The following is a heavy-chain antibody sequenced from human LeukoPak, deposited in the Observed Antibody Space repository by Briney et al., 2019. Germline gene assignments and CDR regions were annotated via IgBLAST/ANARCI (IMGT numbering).Heavy chain of an antibody. J-gene: IGHJ3*02. V-gene: IGHV4-59*01. CDR1: GGSISSYY. CDR2: IYYSGST. Sequence: SETLSLTCTVSGGSISSYYWSWIRQPPGKGLEWIGCIYYSGSTNYNPSLKSRVTISVDTSKNQFSLKLSSVTAADTAVYYCASVDIVTHDAFDIWGQGTMVTVSS. D-gene: IGHD5-12*01. CDR3: ASVDIVTHDAFDI.